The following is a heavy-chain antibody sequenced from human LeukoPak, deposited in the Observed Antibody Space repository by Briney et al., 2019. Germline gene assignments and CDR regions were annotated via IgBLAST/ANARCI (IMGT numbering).Heavy chain of an antibody. CDR1: GFTFVDYT. Sequence: PGGSLRLSCAASGFTFVDYTMHWVRQAPGKGLEWVSLISWDGGSTYYADSVKGRFTISRDNSKNSLYLQMNSLRTEDTALYYCAKEGYYDFWSGSPPHYYYYYMDVWGKGTTVTVSS. J-gene: IGHJ6*03. V-gene: IGHV3-43*01. CDR2: ISWDGGST. CDR3: AKEGYYDFWSGSPPHYYYYYMDV. D-gene: IGHD3-3*01.